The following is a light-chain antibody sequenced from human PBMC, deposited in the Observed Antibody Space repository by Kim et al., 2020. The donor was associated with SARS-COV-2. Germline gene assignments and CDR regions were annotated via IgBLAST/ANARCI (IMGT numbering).Light chain of an antibody. CDR1: KLGDKY. Sequence: SPGQTASITCSGDKLGDKYPSWYQQRPGQSPVLVIYHGDKRPSGIPARFSGSNYGTTATLTISETQAMDEADYYCQAWDSTTASVFGGGTQLTVL. CDR2: HGD. J-gene: IGLJ2*01. CDR3: QAWDSTTASV. V-gene: IGLV3-1*01.